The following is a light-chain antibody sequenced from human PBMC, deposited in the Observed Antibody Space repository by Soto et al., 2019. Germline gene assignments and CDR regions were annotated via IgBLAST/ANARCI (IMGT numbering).Light chain of an antibody. CDR1: KSISSW. J-gene: IGKJ1*01. Sequence: DIQMTQSPSTLSASVGDRVTITCRASKSISSWLAWYQQKPGKAPKLLIYDASSLESGVPSRFSGSGSGTEFILTISSLQPDDFATYYCQQYNSYSPAFGQGTKVEIK. V-gene: IGKV1-5*01. CDR3: QQYNSYSPA. CDR2: DAS.